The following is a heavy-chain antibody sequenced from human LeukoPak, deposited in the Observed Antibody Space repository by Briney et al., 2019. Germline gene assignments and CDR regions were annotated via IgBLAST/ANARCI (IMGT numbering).Heavy chain of an antibody. D-gene: IGHD2-2*02. Sequence: ASVKVSCKASGYTFTGYYMHWVRQAPGQGLEWMGGIIPIFGTANYAQRFQGRVTITADESTSTAYMELSSLRSEDTAVYYCAREFPDCSSTSCYSHYYYGMDVWGQGTTVTVSS. J-gene: IGHJ6*02. CDR3: AREFPDCSSTSCYSHYYYGMDV. V-gene: IGHV1-69*13. CDR2: IIPIFGTA. CDR1: GYTFTGYY.